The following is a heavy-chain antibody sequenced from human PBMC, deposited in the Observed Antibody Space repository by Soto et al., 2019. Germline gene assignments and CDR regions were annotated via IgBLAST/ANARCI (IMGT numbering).Heavy chain of an antibody. CDR2: LYSGFST. Sequence: EVQLVESGGGLVQPGGSLRLSCAVSGFTVSSNYMTWVRQAAGKGLECVSVLYSGFSTYYADSVKGRFTISRDNSMNTLYLQMNSLRAEDTAVYYCASGFGNWGQGTLVTVSS. D-gene: IGHD3-16*01. CDR3: ASGFGN. J-gene: IGHJ4*02. CDR1: GFTVSSNY. V-gene: IGHV3-66*01.